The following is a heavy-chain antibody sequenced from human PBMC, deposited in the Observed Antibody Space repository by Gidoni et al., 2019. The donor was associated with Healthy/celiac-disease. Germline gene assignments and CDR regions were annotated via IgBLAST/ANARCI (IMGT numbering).Heavy chain of an antibody. J-gene: IGHJ6*02. V-gene: IGHV3-53*02. D-gene: IGHD6-13*01. CDR3: ARDGRGSSSWLASGYGMDV. CDR2: IYSGGST. Sequence: EVQLVETGGGLIQPGGSLRLSCAASGLPVSSNYMSRVRQAPGKGREWSSVIYSGGSTYYADSGKGRFTISRDNSKNTLYLQMNSLRAEDTAVYYCARDGRGSSSWLASGYGMDVWGQGTTVTVSS. CDR1: GLPVSSNY.